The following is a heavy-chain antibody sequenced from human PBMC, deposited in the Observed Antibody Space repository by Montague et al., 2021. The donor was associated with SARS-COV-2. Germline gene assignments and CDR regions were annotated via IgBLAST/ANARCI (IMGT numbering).Heavy chain of an antibody. CDR1: GFAFSLYS. CDR2: TRHDESQK. V-gene: IGHV3-30*04. Sequence: SLRLSCAASGFAFSLYSMHWVRQAPGKGLEWVAVTRHDESQKFYADSVKGRVTISKDNSKNILYLQMNSLRREDTAVYHCARIGLGWSYGNGMDVWGQGTPVTVSS. D-gene: IGHD6-19*01. CDR3: ARIGLGWSYGNGMDV. J-gene: IGHJ6*02.